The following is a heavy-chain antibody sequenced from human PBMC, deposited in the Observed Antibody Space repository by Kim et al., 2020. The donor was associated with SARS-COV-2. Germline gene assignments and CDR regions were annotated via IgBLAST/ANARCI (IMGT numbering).Heavy chain of an antibody. CDR3: ARDFGGYFDY. CDR2: K. V-gene: IGHV3-30*01. D-gene: IGHD3-10*01. Sequence: KYYADSVKGRFTISRDNSKNTLYLQMNSLRAEDTAVYYCARDFGGYFDYWGQGTLVTVSS. J-gene: IGHJ4*02.